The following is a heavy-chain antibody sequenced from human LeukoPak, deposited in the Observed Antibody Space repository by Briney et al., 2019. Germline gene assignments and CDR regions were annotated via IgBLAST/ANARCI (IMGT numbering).Heavy chain of an antibody. V-gene: IGHV3-11*04. J-gene: IGHJ4*02. CDR2: ISSSGSTI. D-gene: IGHD2-2*01. CDR3: ARVDCSSSSCFQMEN. CDR1: GFTFSDYY. Sequence: TGGSLRLSCAASGFTFSDYYMSWIRQAPGKGLEWVSYISSSGSTIYYADSVKGRFTISRDNAKNSLYLQMNSLRGEDTAVYYCARVDCSSSSCFQMENWGQGTLVTVSS.